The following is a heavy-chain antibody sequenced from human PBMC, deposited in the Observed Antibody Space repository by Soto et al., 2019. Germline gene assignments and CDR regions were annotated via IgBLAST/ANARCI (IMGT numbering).Heavy chain of an antibody. CDR1: GGSFSGYY. V-gene: IGHV4-34*01. J-gene: IGHJ4*02. CDR2: INHSGST. CDR3: ARGVAAAEYGY. Sequence: SETLSLTCAVYGGSFSGYYWSWIRQPPGKGLEWIGEINHSGSTNYNPSLKSRVTISVDTSKNQFSLKLSSVTAADTAVYYCARGVAAAEYGYWGQGTLVTVSS. D-gene: IGHD6-13*01.